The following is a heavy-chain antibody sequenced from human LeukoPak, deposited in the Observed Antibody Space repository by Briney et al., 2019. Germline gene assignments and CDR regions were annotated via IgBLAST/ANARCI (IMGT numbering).Heavy chain of an antibody. Sequence: PGGSLRLSCAVSGITLSNYGMSWVRQAPGKGLEWVAVISYDGSNKYYADSVKGRFTISRDNSKNTLYLQMNSLRAEDTAVYYCARALLWFGEFPGGDYWGQGTLVTVSS. CDR3: ARALLWFGEFPGGDY. D-gene: IGHD3-10*01. J-gene: IGHJ4*02. CDR1: GITLSNYG. V-gene: IGHV3-30*03. CDR2: ISYDGSNK.